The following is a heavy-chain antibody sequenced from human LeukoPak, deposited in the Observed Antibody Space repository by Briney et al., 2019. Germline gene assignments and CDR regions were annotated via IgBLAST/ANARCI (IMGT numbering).Heavy chain of an antibody. D-gene: IGHD3-10*02. CDR2: ISSSGSTI. J-gene: IGHJ6*04. CDR1: GFTFSSYE. Sequence: GGSLRLSCAASGFTFSSYEMNWVRQAPGKGLEWVSYISSSGSTIYYADSVKGRFTISRDNAKNSLYLQMNCLRAEDTAVYYCAELGITMIGGVWGKGTTVTISS. V-gene: IGHV3-48*03. CDR3: AELGITMIGGV.